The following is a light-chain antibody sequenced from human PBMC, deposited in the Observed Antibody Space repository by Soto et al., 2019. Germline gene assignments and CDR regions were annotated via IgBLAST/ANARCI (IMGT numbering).Light chain of an antibody. V-gene: IGLV2-14*01. CDR3: SSYTSASTPLV. CDR1: GSDVGGYNY. J-gene: IGLJ2*01. CDR2: DVS. Sequence: QSVLTQPASVSGSPGQSITISCTGTGSDVGGYNYVSWYQQHPGKAPKVMIYDVSNRPSGVSNRFSGSKSGNTASLTISGLQAEDEADYYCSSYTSASTPLVFGGGTQPTVL.